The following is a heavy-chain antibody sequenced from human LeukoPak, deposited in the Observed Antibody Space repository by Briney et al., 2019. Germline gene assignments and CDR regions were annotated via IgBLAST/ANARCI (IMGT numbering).Heavy chain of an antibody. Sequence: TGGSLRLSCAATGFTFSSYWMHWVRQAPGKGLVWVSRINSDGSSTGYADSVKGRFTISRDNARNTLYLQMNSLRGDDTAVYYCARVYSSSSFDYWGQGTLVTVSS. CDR2: INSDGSST. V-gene: IGHV3-74*01. J-gene: IGHJ4*02. D-gene: IGHD6-13*01. CDR1: GFTFSSYW. CDR3: ARVYSSSSFDY.